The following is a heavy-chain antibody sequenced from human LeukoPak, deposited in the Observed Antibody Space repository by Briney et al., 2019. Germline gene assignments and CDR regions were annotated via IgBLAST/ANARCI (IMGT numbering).Heavy chain of an antibody. CDR2: ISSSSSYI. CDR3: ARPPAYCSSTSCYADY. D-gene: IGHD2-2*01. V-gene: IGHV3-21*01. J-gene: IGHJ4*02. Sequence: GGSLRLSCAASGFALSSHWMTWVRQAPGKGLEWVSSISSSSSYIYYADSVKGRFTISRDNAKNSLYLQMNSLRAEDTALYYCARPPAYCSSTSCYADYWGQGTLVTVSS. CDR1: GFALSSHW.